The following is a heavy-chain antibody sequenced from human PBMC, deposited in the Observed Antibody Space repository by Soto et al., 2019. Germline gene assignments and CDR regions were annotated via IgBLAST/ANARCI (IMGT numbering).Heavy chain of an antibody. J-gene: IGHJ6*02. CDR3: ARHPGYCSGGSCNGQYTLDV. CDR1: GGSISSNSYS. Sequence: SETLSLTCSVSGGSISSNSYSWGWIRQPPGKGLEWIGTLYSSRDTYYNPSLKSRVTISADMSQNQFSLDLTSVTATDTAVYFCARHPGYCSGGSCNGQYTLDVWGQGTTVTVSS. CDR2: LYSSRDT. D-gene: IGHD2-15*01. V-gene: IGHV4-39*01.